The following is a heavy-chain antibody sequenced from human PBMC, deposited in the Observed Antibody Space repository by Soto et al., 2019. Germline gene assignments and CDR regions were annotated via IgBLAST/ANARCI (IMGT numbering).Heavy chain of an antibody. CDR1: G. CDR2: IYPGDSDN. Sequence: GGRRVRQIRGKGVEGMGIIYPGDSDNRYSPSFQGQVTISADKSISTAYLQWSSLKASDTAMYYCSRRRSYRSSPDGWFDLWGQGTLVTVYS. D-gene: IGHD2-2*01. CDR3: SRRRSYRSSPDGWFDL. V-gene: IGHV5-51*01. J-gene: IGHJ5*01.